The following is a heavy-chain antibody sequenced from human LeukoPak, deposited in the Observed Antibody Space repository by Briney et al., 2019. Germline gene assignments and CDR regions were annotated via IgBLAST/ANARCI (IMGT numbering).Heavy chain of an antibody. CDR2: INPNSGGT. J-gene: IGHJ4*02. CDR3: ATSYYYHSGDYYRTDY. Sequence: ASVKVSCKASGYTFTGYYMHWVRQAPGQGLEWMGWINPNSGGTNYAQKFQGRVTMTRDTSISTAYMELSRLRSDDTAVYYCATSYYYHSGDYYRTDYWGQGTLVIVSS. D-gene: IGHD3-22*01. V-gene: IGHV1-2*02. CDR1: GYTFTGYY.